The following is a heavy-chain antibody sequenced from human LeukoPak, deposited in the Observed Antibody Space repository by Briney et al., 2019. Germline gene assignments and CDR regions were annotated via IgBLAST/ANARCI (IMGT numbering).Heavy chain of an antibody. CDR2: IYSDGSRE. J-gene: IGHJ5*02. V-gene: IGHV3-33*03. CDR3: AKEVLGYFDLNWLDP. D-gene: IGHD3-9*01. Sequence: GGSLRLSCAASGFTFSRCGMHWVRQSPGKGLEWVAVIYSDGSREYYADSVEGRFTISRDNSKNTLYLQMDSLRAEDTAVYYCAKEVLGYFDLNWLDPWGQGTLVTVSS. CDR1: GFTFSRCG.